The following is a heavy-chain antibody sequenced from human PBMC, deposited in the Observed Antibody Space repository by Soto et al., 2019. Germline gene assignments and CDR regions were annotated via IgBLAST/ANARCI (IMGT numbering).Heavy chain of an antibody. Sequence: QAQLVQSGAEVRKPGASVKVSCKASGYTFYSHSISWVRQAPGQGLEWMGRINADYGNTQYAQKFRGRVTMTTDTYTTTVYTELTNLRSDDTAVYYCARCIQGDYYYGMDVWGQGTTVTVSS. D-gene: IGHD5-18*01. J-gene: IGHJ6*02. CDR2: INADYGNT. CDR3: ARCIQGDYYYGMDV. V-gene: IGHV1-18*01. CDR1: GYTFYSHS.